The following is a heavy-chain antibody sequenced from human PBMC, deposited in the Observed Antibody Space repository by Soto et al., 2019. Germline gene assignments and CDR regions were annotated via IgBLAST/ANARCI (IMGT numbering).Heavy chain of an antibody. CDR2: TSFDGTNK. D-gene: IGHD3-22*01. Sequence: GWSLRLSCAASGLSFSNYAMHLVRQAPGKGPEWVALTSFDGTNKFYADSVRGRFTVSRDNSKNTLYLQINSLRTEDTAVYYCARDRGYYYDGPADPLGGMEVWGVGTKVTVSS. J-gene: IGHJ6*04. CDR1: GLSFSNYA. V-gene: IGHV3-30*04. CDR3: ARDRGYYYDGPADPLGGMEV.